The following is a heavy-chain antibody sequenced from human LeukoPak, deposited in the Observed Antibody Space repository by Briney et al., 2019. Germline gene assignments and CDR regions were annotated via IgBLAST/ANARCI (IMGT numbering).Heavy chain of an antibody. CDR2: ISSSSSTI. CDR1: GFTFSSYS. CDR3: ARARNYGDYGWFDP. Sequence: GGSLRLSCAASGFTFSSYSMNWVRQAPGKGLEWVSYISSSSSTIYYADSVKGRFTISRDNAKNSLYLQMNSLRAEDTAVYYCARARNYGDYGWFDPWGQGTLVTVSS. J-gene: IGHJ5*02. D-gene: IGHD4-17*01. V-gene: IGHV3-48*01.